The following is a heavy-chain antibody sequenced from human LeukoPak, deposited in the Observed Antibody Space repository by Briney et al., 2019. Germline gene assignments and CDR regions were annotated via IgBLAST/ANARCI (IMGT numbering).Heavy chain of an antibody. J-gene: IGHJ5*02. CDR2: IYWDDDK. Sequence: SGPTLVKPPQTLTLTCTFSGFSLSTSGVGVGWIRQPPGKALEWLALIYWDDDKRYSPSLKSRLTITKDTSINQVVLTMTNMDPVDTATYYCAHGPVLPSYNWFDPWGQGTLVTVSS. V-gene: IGHV2-5*02. CDR1: GFSLSTSGVG. CDR3: AHGPVLPSYNWFDP. D-gene: IGHD4/OR15-4a*01.